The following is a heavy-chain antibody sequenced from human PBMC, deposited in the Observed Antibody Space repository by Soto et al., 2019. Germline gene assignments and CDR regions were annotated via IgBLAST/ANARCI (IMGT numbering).Heavy chain of an antibody. CDR2: IDPSDSYT. J-gene: IGHJ4*02. CDR3: ARPTYYDFWSGSTAPPDY. D-gene: IGHD3-3*01. CDR1: GYSFTSYW. V-gene: IGHV5-10-1*01. Sequence: GESLKISCKGSGYSFTSYWISGVRQMPGKGLEWMGRIDPSDSYTNYSPSFQGHVTISADKSISTAYLQWSSLKASDTAMYYCARPTYYDFWSGSTAPPDYWGQGTLVTVSS.